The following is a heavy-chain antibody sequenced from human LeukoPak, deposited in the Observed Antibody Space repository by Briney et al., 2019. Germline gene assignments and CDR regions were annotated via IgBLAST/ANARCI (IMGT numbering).Heavy chain of an antibody. D-gene: IGHD3-10*01. J-gene: IGHJ6*02. Sequence: PSETLSPTCTVSGGSISSYYWSWIRQPPGKGLEWIGYIYYSGSTNYNPSLKSRVTISVDTSKNQFSLKLSSVTAADTAVYYCARVRGFDYYYGMDVWGQGTTVTVSS. CDR1: GGSISSYY. CDR2: IYYSGST. CDR3: ARVRGFDYYYGMDV. V-gene: IGHV4-59*01.